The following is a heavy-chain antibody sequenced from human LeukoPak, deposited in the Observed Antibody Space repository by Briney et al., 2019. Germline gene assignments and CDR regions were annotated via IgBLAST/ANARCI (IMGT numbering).Heavy chain of an antibody. V-gene: IGHV3-48*01. J-gene: IGHJ6*03. CDR2: ISSSSSRI. D-gene: IGHD3-10*01. Sequence: GGSLRLSCAASGFTVSSNYMNWVRQAPGKGLEWVSYISSSSSRIYYGDSVKGRFTISRDNAKNSVYLQMNSLRAEDTAVYYCARDSRASRIQYGYYYMDVWGKGTTVTVSS. CDR3: ARDSRASRIQYGYYYMDV. CDR1: GFTVSSNY.